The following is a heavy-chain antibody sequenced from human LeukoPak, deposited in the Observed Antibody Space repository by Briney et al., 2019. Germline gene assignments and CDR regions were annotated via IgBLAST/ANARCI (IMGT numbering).Heavy chain of an antibody. V-gene: IGHV4-59*01. CDR1: GGSISSYY. CDR3: ARGSLSSGWYYFQH. J-gene: IGHJ1*01. CDR2: IYYSGST. D-gene: IGHD6-19*01. Sequence: SETLSLTCTVSGGSISSYYWSWIRQPPGKGLEWTGYIYYSGSTNYNPSLKSRVTISVDTSKNQFSLKLSSVTAADTAVYYCARGSLSSGWYYFQHWGQGTLVTVSS.